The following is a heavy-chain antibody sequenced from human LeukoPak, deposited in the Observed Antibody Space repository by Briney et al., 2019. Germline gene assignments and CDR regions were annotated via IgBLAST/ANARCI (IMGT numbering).Heavy chain of an antibody. Sequence: SETLSLTCTVSGYPISGGYYWGWIRQPPGKGLEWIGSIYHSGGTYYNPSLKSRVTISVDTSKNQFSLKLSSVTAADTAVYYCARRFGYSYGYYYYYYMDVWGKGTTVTVSS. J-gene: IGHJ6*03. CDR2: IYHSGGT. D-gene: IGHD5-18*01. V-gene: IGHV4-38-2*02. CDR3: ARRFGYSYGYYYYYYMDV. CDR1: GYPISGGYY.